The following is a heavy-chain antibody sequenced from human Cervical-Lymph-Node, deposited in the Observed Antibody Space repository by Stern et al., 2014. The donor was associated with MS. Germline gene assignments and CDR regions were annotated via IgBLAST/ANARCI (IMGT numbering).Heavy chain of an antibody. CDR3: ARHGGPNWNHEAHNWFDP. V-gene: IGHV5-51*03. D-gene: IGHD1-14*01. J-gene: IGHJ5*02. CDR1: KYNFNTHW. Sequence: EVHLVESGAEVKKPGESLKISCKGSKYNFNTHWIAWVRQMPGKGLEWLGNISTGKSDTRYTPSLQGQVSISADKSITTAYLHFSSLKASDSAMYFCARHGGPNWNHEAHNWFDPWGQGTLVTVSS. CDR2: ISTGKSDT.